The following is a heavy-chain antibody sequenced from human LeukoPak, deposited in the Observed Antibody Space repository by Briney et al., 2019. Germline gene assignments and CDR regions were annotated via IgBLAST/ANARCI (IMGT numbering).Heavy chain of an antibody. V-gene: IGHV1-2*06. CDR3: ARDISQFAYDSSGYVDY. J-gene: IGHJ4*02. Sequence: ASVKVSCKASGYSFTGYYMHWVRQAPGRGLEWMGRINPNSGGTNYAQKFQGRVTITADKSTSTAYMELSSLRSEDTAVYYCARDISQFAYDSSGYVDYWGQGTLVTVSS. CDR1: GYSFTGYY. CDR2: INPNSGGT. D-gene: IGHD3-22*01.